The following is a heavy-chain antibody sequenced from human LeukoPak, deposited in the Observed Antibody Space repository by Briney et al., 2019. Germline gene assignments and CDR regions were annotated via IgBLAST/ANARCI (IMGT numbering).Heavy chain of an antibody. Sequence: PGKSLRLSCAASGFSVSRYWMHWVRQAPGNGLVWVARINVEGNYIDYAESVKGRFTISRDSAKNTLYLQMNSVRAEDTAVYSCARDLTGPYDQWGQGTLVTVSS. J-gene: IGHJ4*02. V-gene: IGHV3-74*01. D-gene: IGHD3-22*01. CDR1: GFSVSRYW. CDR2: INVEGNYI. CDR3: ARDLTGPYDQ.